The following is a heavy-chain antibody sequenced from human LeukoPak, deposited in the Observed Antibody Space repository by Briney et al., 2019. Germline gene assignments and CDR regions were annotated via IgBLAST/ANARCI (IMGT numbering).Heavy chain of an antibody. D-gene: IGHD6-25*01. Sequence: GGSLRLSCAASGFTFNNFALHWVRQAPGKGLEWVSGISGPATTSYYADSVKGRFTISRDNSRNTLYLQMNSLRAEDTAVYYCAKPGGPGIAARGAFDIWGQGTVVIVSS. CDR3: AKPGGPGIAARGAFDI. CDR2: ISGPATTS. J-gene: IGHJ3*02. V-gene: IGHV3-23*01. CDR1: GFTFNNFA.